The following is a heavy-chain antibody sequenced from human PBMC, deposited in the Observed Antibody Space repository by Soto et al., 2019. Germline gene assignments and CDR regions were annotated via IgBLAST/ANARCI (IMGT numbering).Heavy chain of an antibody. CDR2: IYPGDSDT. CDR3: ARSQRSGYDYFNYSYGMDV. V-gene: IGHV5-51*01. D-gene: IGHD5-12*01. CDR1: GYSFTSYW. Sequence: GESLKISCTRSGYSFTSYWIGWVRQMPGTGPHWMGIIYPGDSDTRYSPSFQGQVTISADKPITTAYLQWSSLKASDTAMYYCARSQRSGYDYFNYSYGMDVWGQGTTVTVSS. J-gene: IGHJ6*02.